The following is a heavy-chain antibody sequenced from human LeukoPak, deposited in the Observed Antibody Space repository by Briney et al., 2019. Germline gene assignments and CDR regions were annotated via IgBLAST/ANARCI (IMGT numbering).Heavy chain of an antibody. V-gene: IGHV4-34*01. CDR3: ARRGSSGYYYGIDY. J-gene: IGHJ4*02. D-gene: IGHD3-22*01. Sequence: SETLSLTCAVYGGSFSGYYWSWIRQPPGKGLEWIGEINHSGSTNYNPSLKSRVTISLDTSKNQFSLKLSSVTAADTAVYYCARRGSSGYYYGIDYWGQGTLVTVSS. CDR2: INHSGST. CDR1: GGSFSGYY.